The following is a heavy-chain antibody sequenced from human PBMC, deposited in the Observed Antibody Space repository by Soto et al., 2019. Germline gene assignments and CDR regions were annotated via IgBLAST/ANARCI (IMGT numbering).Heavy chain of an antibody. CDR2: IYNSGST. D-gene: IGHD1-26*01. J-gene: IGHJ4*02. CDR3: ARVISYGYFDY. Sequence: SETLSLTCAVSGGSISSGGSSWSWIRQPPGKGLEWIGYIYNSGSTYYNPSLKSRVTISVDRSKNQFSLKLTSVTAADTAVYYCARVISYGYFDYWGQGTLVTVSS. V-gene: IGHV4-30-2*01. CDR1: GGSISSGGSS.